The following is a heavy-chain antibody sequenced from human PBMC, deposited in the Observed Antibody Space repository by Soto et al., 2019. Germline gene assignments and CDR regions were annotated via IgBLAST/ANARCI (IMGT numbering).Heavy chain of an antibody. D-gene: IGHD1-26*01. V-gene: IGHV1-24*01. CDR2: FDAEYGET. CDR1: GYTLTELS. Sequence: ATLKAACKVSGYTLTELSMHWVRPAPGKGLEWMGRFDAEYGETIYAQKFQGRVTMTESTSTDTAYMELSSLRSVDTALYYCATPVGSYQALDIWGQGTMVTVSS. CDR3: ATPVGSYQALDI. J-gene: IGHJ3*02.